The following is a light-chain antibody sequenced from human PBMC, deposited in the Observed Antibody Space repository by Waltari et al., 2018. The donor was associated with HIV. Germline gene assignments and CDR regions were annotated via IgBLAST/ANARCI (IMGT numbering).Light chain of an antibody. CDR1: NIYVGNYNL. CDR3: LTYVSDSGTWK. V-gene: IGLV2-23*02. CDR2: DVS. Sequence: QSPLTQPASVSGTPGQSVTITCTGTNIYVGNYNLVSWYQQHPGKAPKLLIYDVSTRPSGVSSRFSGSKSGYWASLTISGLLAEDESYYFCLTYVSDSGTWKFGGGTYLTV. J-gene: IGLJ3*02.